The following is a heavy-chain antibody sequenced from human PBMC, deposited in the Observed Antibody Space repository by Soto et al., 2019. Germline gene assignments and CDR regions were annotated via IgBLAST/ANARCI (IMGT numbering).Heavy chain of an antibody. CDR1: GFSLTTSGVG. D-gene: IGHD3-3*01. CDR2: LYWDDDN. Sequence: QITLNESGPTQVKPRQTLTLTCTFSGFSLTTSGVGLGWIRQSPGKAPEWLALLYWDDDNSYSPSLKSRLTITKDTAKNQVVLTMADLDPADTATYYCAHRVLRTVFGLVTTTAIYFDFWGQGTPVAVSS. V-gene: IGHV2-5*02. CDR3: AHRVLRTVFGLVTTTAIYFDF. J-gene: IGHJ4*02.